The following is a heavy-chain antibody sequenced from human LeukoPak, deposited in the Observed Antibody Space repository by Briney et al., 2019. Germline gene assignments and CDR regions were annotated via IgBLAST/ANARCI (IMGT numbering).Heavy chain of an antibody. J-gene: IGHJ5*02. CDR2: INPSGGST. CDR1: GYTFTSYY. CDR3: ARGSRIAAAGRRNWFDP. Sequence: ASAKVSCKASGYTFTSYYMHWVRQAPGQGLEWMGIINPSGGSTSYAQKFQGRVTMTRDTSTSTVYMELSSLRSEDTAVYYCARGSRIAAAGRRNWFDPWGQGTLVTVSS. D-gene: IGHD6-13*01. V-gene: IGHV1-46*01.